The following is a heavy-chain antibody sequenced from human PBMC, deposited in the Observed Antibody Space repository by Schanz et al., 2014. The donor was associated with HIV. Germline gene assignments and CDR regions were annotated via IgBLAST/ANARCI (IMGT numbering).Heavy chain of an antibody. CDR2: RRVKSDRYAT. CDR3: RGYRFYYGVDS. D-gene: IGHD5-18*01. J-gene: IGHJ6*02. Sequence: EVQVVESGGGLVQPGGSLRLSCTTSGFIFSDHFMGWVRQAPGKGLEWVARRRVKSDRYATEYAASVTGRFTISRDDSKNSVYLQMNSLNIEDTAVYYCRGYRFYYGVDSWGQGTTVTVS. V-gene: IGHV3-72*01. CDR1: GFIFSDHF.